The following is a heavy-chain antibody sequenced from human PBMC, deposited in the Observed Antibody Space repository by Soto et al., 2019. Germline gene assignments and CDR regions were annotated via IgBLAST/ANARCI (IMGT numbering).Heavy chain of an antibody. CDR1: GYTFTSYA. Sequence: ASVKVSCKASGYTFTSYAMHWVRQAPGQRLEWMGWINAGNGNTKYSQKFQGRVTITRDTSASTAYMEPSSLRSEDTAVYYYARGRASTDYYYYYGMDVWGQGTTVTVSS. D-gene: IGHD2-2*01. CDR3: ARGRASTDYYYYYGMDV. J-gene: IGHJ6*02. V-gene: IGHV1-3*01. CDR2: INAGNGNT.